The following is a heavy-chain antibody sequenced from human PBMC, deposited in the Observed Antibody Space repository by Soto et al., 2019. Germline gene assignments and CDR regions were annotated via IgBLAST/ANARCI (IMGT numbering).Heavy chain of an antibody. D-gene: IGHD6-19*01. CDR1: GGSIRSSSYY. Sequence: TSETLSLTCTVSGGSIRSSSYYWSWMRQSPGKGLESIGNIYYSGDTTYNPSLKSRVTISVDTSKNQFSLKLNSVTAADTAVYFCARLRSGPDNGWYWAFDYWGRGTLVTVSS. J-gene: IGHJ4*02. CDR2: IYYSGDT. V-gene: IGHV4-39*01. CDR3: ARLRSGPDNGWYWAFDY.